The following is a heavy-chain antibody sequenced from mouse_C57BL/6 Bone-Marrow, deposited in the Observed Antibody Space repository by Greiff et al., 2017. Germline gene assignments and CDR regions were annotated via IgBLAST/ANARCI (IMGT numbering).Heavy chain of an antibody. V-gene: IGHV1-69*01. D-gene: IGHD2-5*01. CDR3: ARWDSNYVEFGLY. CDR2: IDPSDSYT. CDR1: GYTFTSYW. Sequence: VQLQQSGAELVMPGASVKLSCKASGYTFTSYWMHWVKQRPGQGLEWIGEIDPSDSYTNYNQKFKGKSTLTVDKSSSTAYMQLSNLTSEDSAVYYCARWDSNYVEFGLYWGQGTTLTVSS. J-gene: IGHJ2*01.